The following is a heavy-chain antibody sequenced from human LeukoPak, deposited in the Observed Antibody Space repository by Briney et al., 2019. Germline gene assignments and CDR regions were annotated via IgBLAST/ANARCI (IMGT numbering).Heavy chain of an antibody. CDR3: ARDQGLRPLDAFDI. CDR2: MNPNSGNT. CDR1: GYTFTSYD. Sequence: GASVKVSCKASGYTFTSYDINWVRQATGQGLEWMGWMNPNSGNTGYAQKFQGRVTMTRDTSTSTVYMELSSLRSEDTAVYYCARDQGLRPLDAFDIWGQGTMVTVSS. J-gene: IGHJ3*02. V-gene: IGHV1-8*01.